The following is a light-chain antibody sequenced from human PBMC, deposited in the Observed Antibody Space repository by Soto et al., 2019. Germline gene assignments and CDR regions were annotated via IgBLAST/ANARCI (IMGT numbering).Light chain of an antibody. J-gene: IGKJ5*01. Sequence: VSSHTPLSLSVAPGQPPSISCQSSQSLLHITGETFLFWYLQKPGKSPQXLIYEVSTRVSGVPERFSGSGSGSDFTLEISRVETDDVGIYYCMQSTQLPPTFGQGTRLEIK. V-gene: IGKV2D-29*02. CDR1: QSLLHITGETF. CDR2: EVS. CDR3: MQSTQLPPT.